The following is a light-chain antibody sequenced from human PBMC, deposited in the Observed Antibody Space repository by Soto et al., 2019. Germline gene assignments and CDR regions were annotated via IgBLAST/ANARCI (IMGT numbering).Light chain of an antibody. CDR1: SSDVGGYNY. V-gene: IGLV2-14*01. Sequence: QSALTQPASVSGSPGQSITISCTGTSSDVGGYNYVSWYQQHPGKAPKLMIYEVSNRPSGVSNRFSASKSGNTASLTISGLQAEDEADYYCASWDDSLNGGVFGGGTKLTVL. CDR2: EVS. CDR3: ASWDDSLNGGV. J-gene: IGLJ3*02.